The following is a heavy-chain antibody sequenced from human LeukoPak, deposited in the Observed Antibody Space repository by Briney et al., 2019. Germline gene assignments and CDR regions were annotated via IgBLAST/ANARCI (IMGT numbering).Heavy chain of an antibody. J-gene: IGHJ4*02. CDR2: VYYTGST. V-gene: IGHV4-59*08. CDR1: GGSISSYY. D-gene: IGHD2-15*01. CDR3: VRTYCRGGSCHFDY. Sequence: PPETLCLTCTVSGGSISSYYWSWIWQPPGKGLEWIGYVYYTGSTSYNPSLKSRVTISGDTSKNQFSLKLSSVTAADTAVYYCVRTYCRGGSCHFDYWGQGTLVTVSS.